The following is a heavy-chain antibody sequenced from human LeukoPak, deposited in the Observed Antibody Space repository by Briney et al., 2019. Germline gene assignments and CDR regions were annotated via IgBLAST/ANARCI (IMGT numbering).Heavy chain of an antibody. CDR1: GGSISSYY. Sequence: SETLSLTCTVSGGSISSYYWSWIRQPPGKGLEWIGRIYTSGSTNYNPSLKSRVAMSVDTSKNQFSLKLSSVTAADTAVYYCARAYCVGDCTVLHIYFDNWGQGTLVTVSS. J-gene: IGHJ4*02. D-gene: IGHD2-21*02. V-gene: IGHV4-4*07. CDR3: ARAYCVGDCTVLHIYFDN. CDR2: IYTSGST.